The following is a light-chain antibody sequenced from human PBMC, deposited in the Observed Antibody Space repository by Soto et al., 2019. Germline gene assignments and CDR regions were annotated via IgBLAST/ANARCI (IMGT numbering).Light chain of an antibody. Sequence: EIVFTQSPGTLSLSPGKRATLSCRATQSISSSYLAWYQQRPGQAPRLLIYGASSRDTGIPDIFSCSGAGSEFTLTISRLEPEDFEVDYCQQYGSSSWTFGQGTKVDIK. CDR2: GAS. CDR3: QQYGSSSWT. V-gene: IGKV3-20*01. J-gene: IGKJ1*01. CDR1: QSISSSY.